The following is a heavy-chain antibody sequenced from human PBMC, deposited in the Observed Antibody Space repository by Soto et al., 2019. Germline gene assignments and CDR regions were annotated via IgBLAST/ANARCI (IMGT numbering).Heavy chain of an antibody. J-gene: IGHJ5*02. V-gene: IGHV4-59*01. CDR3: GTAYHDTKGSSLDP. CDR1: GASISSYY. D-gene: IGHD2-8*01. Sequence: QVQLQESGPGLVEPSETLSLTCSVSGASISSYYYTWIRQTPGMGLAWIGYIYLPGSINYNPSFKRRRITTAATSTMQFAERLRSVPAADTAAYYCGTAYHDTKGSSLDPWGLGTLVTVSS. CDR2: IYLPGSI.